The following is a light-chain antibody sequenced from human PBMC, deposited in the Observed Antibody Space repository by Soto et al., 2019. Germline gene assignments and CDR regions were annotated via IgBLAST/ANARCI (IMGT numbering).Light chain of an antibody. V-gene: IGKV3D-7*01. CDR3: LQDYNLPIT. CDR1: QSISSSY. J-gene: IGKJ5*01. CDR2: GAS. Sequence: EVVLTQSPATLSLSPGEGGTLACRCSQSISSSYLSWYQQKPGQAPRLLIYGASTRATGIPARFSGSGRGSGTDFTLTISSLQPEDFAVYYCLQDYNLPITFGQGTRLEIK.